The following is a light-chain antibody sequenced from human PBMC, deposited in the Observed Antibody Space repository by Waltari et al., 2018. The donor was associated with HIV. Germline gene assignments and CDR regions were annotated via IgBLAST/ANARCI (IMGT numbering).Light chain of an antibody. CDR3: QVCDTSNDHPYV. V-gene: IGLV3-21*02. CDR2: DDG. Sequence: SYVLTQPPSVSVAPGQTASITCWGNNIGSKGVHWYQQQPGQAPVLVVYDDGGRPSRIPERFSGSNTGNTATLTISTVEAGDEADYYCQVCDTSNDHPYVFGTGTKVTVL. CDR1: NIGSKG. J-gene: IGLJ1*01.